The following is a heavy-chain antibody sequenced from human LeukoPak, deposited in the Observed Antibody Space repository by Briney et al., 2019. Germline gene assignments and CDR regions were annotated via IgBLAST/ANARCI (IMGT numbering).Heavy chain of an antibody. CDR1: GASTNGYY. J-gene: IGHJ4*02. Sequence: PSETLSLTCTVSGASTNGYYWSWIRQSAGKGLEWIGRLSASGSINYNPSLKSRVSLAADTSKNQFSLRLTFLTAADTAVYYCARSSGFDQVWGQGIPVTVSS. D-gene: IGHD5-12*01. CDR3: ARSSGFDQV. CDR2: LSASGSI. V-gene: IGHV4-4*07.